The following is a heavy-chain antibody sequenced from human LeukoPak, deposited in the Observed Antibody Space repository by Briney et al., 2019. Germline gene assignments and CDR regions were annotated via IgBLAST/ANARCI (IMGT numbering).Heavy chain of an antibody. V-gene: IGHV3-73*01. J-gene: IGHJ4*02. D-gene: IGHD2-21*02. CDR1: GFSLTDSS. CDR2: IRNKASTYAT. Sequence: PGGSLRLSCAASGFSLTDSSVHWGRQASGKGLEWLGRIRNKASTYATAYAASVRGRFTISRDDSKHTAYLQMNSLKTDDTAMYYCTANGDNSDFWGQGTLVTVSS. CDR3: TANGDNSDF.